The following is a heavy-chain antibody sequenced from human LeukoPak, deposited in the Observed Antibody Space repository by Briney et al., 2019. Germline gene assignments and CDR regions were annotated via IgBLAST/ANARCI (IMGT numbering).Heavy chain of an antibody. D-gene: IGHD3-22*01. V-gene: IGHV3-23*01. CDR1: GFTFSNYA. J-gene: IGHJ4*02. CDR2: ISGSGGST. Sequence: GGSLRLSCAASGFTFSNYAMSWVRQAPGKGLEWVSAISGSGGSTYYADSVKGRFTISRDNAKNSLYLQMNSLRAEDTAVYYCARGSLYYDSTWRFDYWGQGTLVTVSS. CDR3: ARGSLYYDSTWRFDY.